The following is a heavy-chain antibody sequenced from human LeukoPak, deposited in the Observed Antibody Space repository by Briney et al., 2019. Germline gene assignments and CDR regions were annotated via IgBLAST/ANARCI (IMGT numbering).Heavy chain of an antibody. CDR3: ARDRPPNYDFWSGPISFGMDV. J-gene: IGHJ6*02. CDR1: GYTFSDYY. CDR2: INPNSGGT. V-gene: IGHV1-2*02. D-gene: IGHD3-3*01. Sequence: GASVKVSCKASGYTFSDYYMHWVRQAPGQGLEWMGWINPNSGGTNYAQKFQGRVTMTRDTSISTAYMELSRLRSDDTAVYYCARDRPPNYDFWSGPISFGMDVWGQGTTVTVSS.